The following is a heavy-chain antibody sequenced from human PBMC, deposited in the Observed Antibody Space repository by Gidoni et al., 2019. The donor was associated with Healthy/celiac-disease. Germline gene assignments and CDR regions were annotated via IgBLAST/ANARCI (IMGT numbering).Heavy chain of an antibody. J-gene: IGHJ5*02. D-gene: IGHD3-3*01. V-gene: IGHV5-51*01. Sequence: EVQLVQSGAEVKKPGESLKLSCKGSVYSFTSYWIGWVRQMPGKGLEWMGLIYPGDSDTRYSPSFQGQVTISADKAISTAYLQWSSLKASDTAMYYCARHKITTLGDFWSGYNNWFDPWGQGTLVTVSS. CDR3: ARHKITTLGDFWSGYNNWFDP. CDR2: IYPGDSDT. CDR1: VYSFTSYW.